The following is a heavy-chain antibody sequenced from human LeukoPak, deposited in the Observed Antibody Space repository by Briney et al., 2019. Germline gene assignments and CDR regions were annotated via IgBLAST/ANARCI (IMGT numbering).Heavy chain of an antibody. D-gene: IGHD2-2*01. CDR3: ARTRDAYCSSTSCLPYWFDP. V-gene: IGHV3-66*01. CDR2: IYSGGST. J-gene: IGHJ5*02. CDR1: GFTVSSNY. Sequence: GGSLRLSCAASGFTVSSNYMSWVRQAPGKGLEWVSVIYSGGSTYYADSVKGRFTISRDNSKNTLYLRMNSLRAEDTAVYYCARTRDAYCSSTSCLPYWFDPWGQGTLVTVSS.